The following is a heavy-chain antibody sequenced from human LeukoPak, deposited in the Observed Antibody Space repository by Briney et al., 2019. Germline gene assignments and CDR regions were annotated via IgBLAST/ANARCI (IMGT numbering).Heavy chain of an antibody. CDR3: ARRAGAYSHPYDY. CDR1: GFTFSNYW. CDR2: IKKDGSEK. V-gene: IGHV3-7*03. J-gene: IGHJ4*02. D-gene: IGHD4/OR15-4a*01. Sequence: PGGSLRLSCAASGFTFSNYWMSWVRQAPGKGLEWVANIKKDGSEKHYVDSVKGRFTISRDNAKNSLYLQMSSLRAEDTAVYYCARRAGAYSHPYDYWGQGTLVTVSS.